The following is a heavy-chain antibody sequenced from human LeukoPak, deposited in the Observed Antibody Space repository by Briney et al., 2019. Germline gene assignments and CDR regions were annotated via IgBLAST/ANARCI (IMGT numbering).Heavy chain of an antibody. V-gene: IGHV1-69*05. CDR3: ARGITIFNWFDP. Sequence: SSVKVSCKASGGTFSSYAISWVRQAPGQGLEWMGGIIPIFGTANYAQKFQGRVTITTDESTSTAYTELSSLRSEDTAVYYCARGITIFNWFDPWGQGTLVTVSS. J-gene: IGHJ5*02. CDR2: IIPIFGTA. CDR1: GGTFSSYA. D-gene: IGHD3-9*01.